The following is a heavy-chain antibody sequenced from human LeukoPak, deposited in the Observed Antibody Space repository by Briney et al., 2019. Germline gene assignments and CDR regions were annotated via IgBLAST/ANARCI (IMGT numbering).Heavy chain of an antibody. Sequence: PSETLSLTCTVSGGSISSYYWSWIRQPPGKGLEWIGEINHSGSTNYNPSLKSRVTISVDTSKNQFSLKLSAVTAADTAVYYCARDRRFDPWGQGTLVTVSS. CDR2: INHSGST. J-gene: IGHJ5*02. CDR3: ARDRRFDP. CDR1: GGSISSYY. V-gene: IGHV4-34*01.